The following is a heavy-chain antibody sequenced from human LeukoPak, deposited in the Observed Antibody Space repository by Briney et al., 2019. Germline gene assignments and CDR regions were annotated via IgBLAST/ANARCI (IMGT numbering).Heavy chain of an antibody. Sequence: ASVKVSCKSSGYTFTSYVISWVRQAPGQGLEWMGWISAYNGNTNYAQKLQGRVTMTEDTSTDTAYMELSSLRSEDTAVYYCATDVQISGSYTRYFQHWGQGTLVTVSS. D-gene: IGHD1-26*01. V-gene: IGHV1-18*01. CDR1: GYTFTSYV. J-gene: IGHJ1*01. CDR3: ATDVQISGSYTRYFQH. CDR2: ISAYNGNT.